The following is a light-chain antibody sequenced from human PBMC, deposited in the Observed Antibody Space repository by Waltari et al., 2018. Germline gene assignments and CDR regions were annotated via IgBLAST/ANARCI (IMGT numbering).Light chain of an antibody. V-gene: IGLV3-25*03. CDR1: ALPKKY. CDR2: KER. Sequence: SYELTQSPSVSLSPGQTARITCSGDALPKKYAYWYQKKPGQAPGLIIFKERERPSGIPERFSGSTSGTTVTLTITGVQAEDEADYYCLSPETRGSWVFGGGTKLTVL. CDR3: LSPETRGSWV. J-gene: IGLJ2*01.